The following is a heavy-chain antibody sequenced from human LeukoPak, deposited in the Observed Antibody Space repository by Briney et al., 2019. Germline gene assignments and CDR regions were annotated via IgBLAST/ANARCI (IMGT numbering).Heavy chain of an antibody. V-gene: IGHV1-2*02. Sequence: ASVKVSCKASGYAFTGYYIHWVRQAPGQGLEWMAWINPKSGGTNFAQKFQGRVTMTSDTSISTSYMELRRLRSDDTAVYYCAKGDDYGGPGALYGMDVWGQGTTVTVSS. CDR2: INPKSGGT. D-gene: IGHD4-23*01. J-gene: IGHJ6*02. CDR3: AKGDDYGGPGALYGMDV. CDR1: GYAFTGYY.